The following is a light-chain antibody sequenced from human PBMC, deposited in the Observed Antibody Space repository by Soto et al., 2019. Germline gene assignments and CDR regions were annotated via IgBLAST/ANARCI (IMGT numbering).Light chain of an antibody. CDR2: GAS. CDR3: QQYKNWPPIT. V-gene: IGKV3-15*01. Sequence: EIVMTQSPATLSVSPGERATLSCRASQSIGSSLVWYQQEPGQAPRLLIYGASTRATGIPARFSGSGSGTEFTLTISSLQSEDFAVYFCQQYKNWPPITFGQGTRLEMK. J-gene: IGKJ5*01. CDR1: QSIGSS.